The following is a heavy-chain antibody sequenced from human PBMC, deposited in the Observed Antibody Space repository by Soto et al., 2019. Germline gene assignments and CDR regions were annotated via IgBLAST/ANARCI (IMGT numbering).Heavy chain of an antibody. CDR2: IIPIFGTA. J-gene: IGHJ4*02. V-gene: IGHV1-69*01. D-gene: IGHD5-18*01. Sequence: QVQLVQSGAEVKKPGSSVKVSCKASGGSFSSYAISWVRQAPGQGLEWMGGIIPIFGTANYAQKFQGRVTIIADESTSTAYMELSSLRSEDTAVYYCARVGYSYGYYFDYWGQGTLVTVSS. CDR3: ARVGYSYGYYFDY. CDR1: GGSFSSYA.